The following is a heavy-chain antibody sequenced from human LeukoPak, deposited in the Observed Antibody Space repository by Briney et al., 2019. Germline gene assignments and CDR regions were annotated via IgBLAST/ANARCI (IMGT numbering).Heavy chain of an antibody. J-gene: IGHJ4*02. D-gene: IGHD2-15*01. Sequence: GGSLRLSCAASGFTFSSSRMNWVPHAPGKGPEWVSSICSSSDVYYADSVKGRFTISRDNAKKSLYLQMNNLRAEDTAVYYCARGLVVKQDLDCWGQGTLVTVSS. V-gene: IGHV3-21*01. CDR3: ARGLVVKQDLDC. CDR1: GFTFSSSR. CDR2: ICSSSDV.